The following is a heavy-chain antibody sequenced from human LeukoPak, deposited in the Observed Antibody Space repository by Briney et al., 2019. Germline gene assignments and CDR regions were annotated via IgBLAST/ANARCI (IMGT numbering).Heavy chain of an antibody. CDR1: GGSISSSSYY. CDR3: ARDPRGFSGYDTLDY. CDR2: IYYSGST. V-gene: IGHV4-61*01. D-gene: IGHD5-12*01. Sequence: SETLSLTCTVSGGSISSSSYYWGWLRQPPGKGLEWIGYIYYSGSTNYNPSLKSRVTISVDTSKNQFSLKLSSVNAADTAVYYCARDPRGFSGYDTLDYWGQGTLVIVSS. J-gene: IGHJ4*02.